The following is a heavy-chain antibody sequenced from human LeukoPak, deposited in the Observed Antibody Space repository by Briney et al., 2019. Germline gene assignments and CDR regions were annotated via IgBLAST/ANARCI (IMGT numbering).Heavy chain of an antibody. CDR2: INAGNGNT. Sequence: ASVKVSFKASGYTFTSYAIHWVRQAPGQRLEWMGWINAGNGNTKYSQKFQGRVTITRDTSASTAYMELSSLRSEDTAVYYCARETRGFRNWFDPWGQGTLVTVSS. J-gene: IGHJ5*02. CDR1: GYTFTSYA. V-gene: IGHV1-3*01. CDR3: ARETRGFRNWFDP.